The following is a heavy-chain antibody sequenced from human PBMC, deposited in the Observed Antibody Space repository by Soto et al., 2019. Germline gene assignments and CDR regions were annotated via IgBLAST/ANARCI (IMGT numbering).Heavy chain of an antibody. Sequence: EVQLEESGGDLVQPGGSLRLSFAASGLTLSAYWMTWVRQAPGKGLEWVANINRDGSKKSYLDSVRGRFTISRDNVGNSLYLQMDSLRADDTTLYYCARDVSPGSSSLYLDAFDIWGQGTMVTVSS. CDR3: ARDVSPGSSSLYLDAFDI. V-gene: IGHV3-7*05. CDR1: GLTLSAYW. J-gene: IGHJ3*02. CDR2: INRDGSKK. D-gene: IGHD6-13*01.